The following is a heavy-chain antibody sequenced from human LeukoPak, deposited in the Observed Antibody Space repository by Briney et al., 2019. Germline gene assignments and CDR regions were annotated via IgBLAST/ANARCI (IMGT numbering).Heavy chain of an antibody. CDR2: INHSGST. Sequence: PSETLSLTCAVYGGSFSAYYWSWIRQPPGKGLEWIGEINHSGSTNYNPSLKSRVTISVDTSKNQFSLKLSSVTAADTAVYYCARGRVGANSDDYSNNNWFDPWGQGTLVTVSS. D-gene: IGHD4-11*01. CDR1: GGSFSAYY. J-gene: IGHJ5*02. CDR3: ARGRVGANSDDYSNNNWFDP. V-gene: IGHV4-34*01.